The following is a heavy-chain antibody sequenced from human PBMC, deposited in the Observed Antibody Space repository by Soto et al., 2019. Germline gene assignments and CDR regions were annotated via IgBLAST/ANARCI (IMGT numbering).Heavy chain of an antibody. V-gene: IGHV3-30-3*01. J-gene: IGHJ6*02. CDR1: GFTFSSYA. CDR2: ISYDGSNK. CDR3: ARARLLWFGENYYGMDV. D-gene: IGHD3-10*01. Sequence: QVQLVESGGGVVQTGRSLRLSCAASGFTFSSYAMHWVRQAPGKGLEWVAVISYDGSNKYYADSVKGRFTISRDNSKNTLYLQMNSLRAEDTAVYYCARARLLWFGENYYGMDVWGQGTTVTVSS.